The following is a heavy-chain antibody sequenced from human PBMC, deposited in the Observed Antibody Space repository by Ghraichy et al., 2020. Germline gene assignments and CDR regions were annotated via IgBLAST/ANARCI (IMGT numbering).Heavy chain of an antibody. J-gene: IGHJ4*02. V-gene: IGHV4-59*01. CDR2: IYHTGAT. CDR1: GASISGYY. Sequence: SETLSLTCTVSGASISGYYWSWTRQTPEKGLEWIGYIYHTGATKYNPSLRGRVTISQDTSKNQFSLRLKSVTAADTAVYYCASDPDHRDGDSLLDAGDFWGQGIRVTVAS. D-gene: IGHD4-17*01. CDR3: ASDPDHRDGDSLLDAGDF.